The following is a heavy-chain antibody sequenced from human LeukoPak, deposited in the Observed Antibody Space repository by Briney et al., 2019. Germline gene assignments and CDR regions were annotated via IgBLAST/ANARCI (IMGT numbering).Heavy chain of an antibody. J-gene: IGHJ3*02. CDR3: ARYDSSVDDAFDI. CDR2: INAGNGNT. CDR1: GYTFTSYA. V-gene: IGHV1-3*01. D-gene: IGHD3-22*01. Sequence: GASVKVSCKASGYTFTSYAMHWVRQAPGQRLEWMGWINAGNGNTKYSQKFQGRVTITRDTSASTAYMELSSLRSEDTAVYYCARYDSSVDDAFDIWGQGTMVTVSS.